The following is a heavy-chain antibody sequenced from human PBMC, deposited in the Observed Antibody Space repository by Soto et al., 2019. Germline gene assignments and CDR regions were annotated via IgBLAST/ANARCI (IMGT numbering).Heavy chain of an antibody. Sequence: SETLSLTCTVSGGSIVYSSWSRIRQPPGKGLEWLGDISDSGRTNYHASLKSRVTISLDTSKNHFSLKLSSVTAADTAVYYCARVIDYGGKIYFDYWGQGTLVTVSS. CDR2: ISDSGRT. J-gene: IGHJ4*02. V-gene: IGHV4-59*12. CDR3: ARVIDYGGKIYFDY. CDR1: GGSIVYSS. D-gene: IGHD4-17*01.